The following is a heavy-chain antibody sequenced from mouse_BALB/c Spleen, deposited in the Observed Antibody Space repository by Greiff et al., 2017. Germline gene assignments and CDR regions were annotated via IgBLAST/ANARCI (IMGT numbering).Heavy chain of an antibody. CDR2: INPSNGRT. CDR3: AREGDEYYGSSWGYYAMDY. Sequence: QVQLQQPGAELVKPGASVKLSCKASGYTFTSYWMHWVKQRPGQGLEWIGEINPSNGRTNYNEKFKSKATLTVDKSSSTAYMQLSSLTAEDSAVYYCAREGDEYYGSSWGYYAMDYWGQGTSVTVSS. J-gene: IGHJ4*01. D-gene: IGHD1-1*01. V-gene: IGHV1S81*02. CDR1: GYTFTSYW.